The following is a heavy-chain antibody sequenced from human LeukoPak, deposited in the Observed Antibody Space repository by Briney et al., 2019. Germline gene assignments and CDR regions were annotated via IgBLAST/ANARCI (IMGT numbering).Heavy chain of an antibody. Sequence: ASVKVSCKASGYTFTGYYMHWVRQAPGQGLEWMGIINPSGGSTSYAQKFQARVTMTRDTSTTTVYMELSSLRSEDTAVYYCARGPPPYGSGTYYLDYWGQGTLVTVSS. CDR2: INPSGGST. D-gene: IGHD3-10*01. J-gene: IGHJ4*02. V-gene: IGHV1-46*01. CDR1: GYTFTGYY. CDR3: ARGPPPYGSGTYYLDY.